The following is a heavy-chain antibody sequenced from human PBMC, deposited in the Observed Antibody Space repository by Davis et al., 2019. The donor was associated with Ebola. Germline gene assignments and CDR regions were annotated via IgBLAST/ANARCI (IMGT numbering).Heavy chain of an antibody. D-gene: IGHD5-12*01. CDR3: ARSGDPLTRGFDI. CDR2: THYGSQWYY. V-gene: IGHV6-1*01. J-gene: IGHJ3*02. CDR1: GDSVSSGSSA. Sequence: SQTLSLTCAISGDSVSSGSSARNWIRQSPSRGLEWLGRTHYGSQWYYDYALSVKSRVTINPDTSKNQFSLHLKSVTPEDTAVYFCARSGDPLTRGFDIWGQGTMVTVSS.